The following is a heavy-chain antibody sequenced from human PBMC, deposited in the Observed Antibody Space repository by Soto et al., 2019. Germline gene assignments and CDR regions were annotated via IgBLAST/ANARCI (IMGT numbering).Heavy chain of an antibody. J-gene: IGHJ6*02. CDR2: MNPNSGNT. Sequence: QVQLVQSGAEGKKPGASVKFSCKASGYTFTSYDINWVRQATGQGREWMGRMNPNSGNTGYAQKFQGRVTMTWNTSISTAYMELSSLRSEDTAVYYCARERTGTTSMDVWGQGTTVTVSS. D-gene: IGHD1-1*01. V-gene: IGHV1-8*01. CDR1: GYTFTSYD. CDR3: ARERTGTTSMDV.